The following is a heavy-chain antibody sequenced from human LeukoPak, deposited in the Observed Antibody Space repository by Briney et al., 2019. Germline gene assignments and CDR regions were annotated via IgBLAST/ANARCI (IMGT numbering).Heavy chain of an antibody. CDR2: IWYDGSNK. J-gene: IGHJ6*04. Sequence: GGSLRLSCAASGFTFSSYGMHWVRQAPGKGLEWGAVIWYDGSNKYYADSVKGRFTISRDNYKNPLYLQMNSLRAEDTAVYYCASSYGDYAFDGMDVWGNGTTVTVSS. CDR1: GFTFSSYG. V-gene: IGHV3-33*01. CDR3: ASSYGDYAFDGMDV. D-gene: IGHD4-17*01.